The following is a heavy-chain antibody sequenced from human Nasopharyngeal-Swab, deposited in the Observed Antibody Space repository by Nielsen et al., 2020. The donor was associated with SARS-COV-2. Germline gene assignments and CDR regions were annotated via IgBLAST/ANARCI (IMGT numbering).Heavy chain of an antibody. Sequence: SETLSLTCAVYGGSFSGYYWSWIRQPPGKGLEWIGEINHSGSTNYNPSLKSRVTISVDTSKNQFSLKLSSVTAADTAVYYCARGTARPEFRRYFDYWGQGTLATVSS. CDR3: ARGTARPEFRRYFDY. D-gene: IGHD6-6*01. CDR2: INHSGST. V-gene: IGHV4-34*01. J-gene: IGHJ4*02. CDR1: GGSFSGYY.